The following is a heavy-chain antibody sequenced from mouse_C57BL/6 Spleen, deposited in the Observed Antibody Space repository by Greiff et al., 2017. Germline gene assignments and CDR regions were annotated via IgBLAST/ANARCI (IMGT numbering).Heavy chain of an antibody. D-gene: IGHD2-5*01. CDR2: ISSGSSTI. CDR3: ARSYYSNHYYAMDY. CDR1: GFTFSDYG. V-gene: IGHV5-17*01. Sequence: EVQLKESGGGLVKPGGSLKLSCAASGFTFSDYGMHWVRQAPEKGLEWVAYISSGSSTISYADTVKGRFTISRDNAKTTLFLQMTSLRSEGTAMYDCARSYYSNHYYAMDYWGQGTSVTVSS. J-gene: IGHJ4*01.